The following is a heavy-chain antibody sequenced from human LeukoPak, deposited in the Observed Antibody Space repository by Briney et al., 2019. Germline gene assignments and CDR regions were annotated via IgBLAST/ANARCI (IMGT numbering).Heavy chain of an antibody. D-gene: IGHD3-22*01. CDR3: AREFYDSSGYPMPEYFQH. CDR2: ISYDGSNK. V-gene: IGHV3-30-3*01. Sequence: GGSLRLSCAASGFTFSSYAMHWVRQAPVKGLEWVAVISYDGSNKYYADSVKGRFTISRDNSKNTLYLQMNSLRAEDTAVYYCAREFYDSSGYPMPEYFQHWGQGTPVTVSS. J-gene: IGHJ1*01. CDR1: GFTFSSYA.